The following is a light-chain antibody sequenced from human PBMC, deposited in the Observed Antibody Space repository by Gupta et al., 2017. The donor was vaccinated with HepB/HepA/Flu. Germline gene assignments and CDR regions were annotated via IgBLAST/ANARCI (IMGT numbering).Light chain of an antibody. Sequence: QSVLTQPPSVSRAPGQRVTISCTGSSSNIGAGYDVHWYQQLPGTAPKRLIYGNSNRPSGVPDRFSGSKSGTSESLAITGLQAEDEADDYCQSYDSSLSVVFGGGTKLTVL. V-gene: IGLV1-40*01. J-gene: IGLJ2*01. CDR2: GNS. CDR3: QSYDSSLSVV. CDR1: SSNIGAGYD.